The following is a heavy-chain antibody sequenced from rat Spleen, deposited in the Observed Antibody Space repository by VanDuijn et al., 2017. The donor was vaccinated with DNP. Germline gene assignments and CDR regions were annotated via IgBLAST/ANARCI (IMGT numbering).Heavy chain of an antibody. V-gene: IGHV2S12*01. CDR3: ARDLIIRDTTSAMDA. D-gene: IGHD4-3*01. Sequence: QVQLKESGPGLVQPSQTLSLTCTVSGFSLTNYGVSWVRQPPGKGLEWIAAISSGGSTYYNSVFKFRLSISKATSKSQVFLKLNRRQTEDTAPYYCARDLIIRDTTSAMDAWGQGTSVTVSS. CDR2: ISSGGST. J-gene: IGHJ4*01. CDR1: GFSLTNYG.